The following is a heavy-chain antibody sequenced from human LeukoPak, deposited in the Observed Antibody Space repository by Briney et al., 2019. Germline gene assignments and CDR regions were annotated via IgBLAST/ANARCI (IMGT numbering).Heavy chain of an antibody. CDR1: GFTFSAYS. CDR2: ISSSGKYI. CDR3: AREIAADYYDNSGYSPEAFDV. Sequence: GGSLRLSCAASGFTFSAYSMNWVRQAPGKGLEWVSSISSSGKYIYYAASVRGRFTISRDSDKDSLLLQMNSLRGDDTAVYFCAREIAADYYDNSGYSPEAFDVWGQGTVVTVSS. D-gene: IGHD3-22*01. J-gene: IGHJ3*01. V-gene: IGHV3-21*01.